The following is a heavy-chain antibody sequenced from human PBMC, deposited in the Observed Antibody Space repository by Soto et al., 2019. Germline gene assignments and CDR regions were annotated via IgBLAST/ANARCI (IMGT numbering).Heavy chain of an antibody. CDR2: ISRDGGTK. Sequence: QVQLVESGGGVVQPGRSLRLSCAVSGFTVSTYGMQWVRQAPGKGLEWVAVISRDGGTKYYADSVKGRFTISRDNSRNILFLEMNSLRGDDMAGYYCTGEVASGYWGQGTLVTVSS. V-gene: IGHV3-30*03. J-gene: IGHJ4*02. CDR3: TGEVASGY. CDR1: GFTVSTYG. D-gene: IGHD2-8*02.